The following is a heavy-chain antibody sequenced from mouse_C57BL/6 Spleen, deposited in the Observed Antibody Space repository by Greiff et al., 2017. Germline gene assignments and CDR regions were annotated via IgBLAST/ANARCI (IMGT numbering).Heavy chain of an antibody. J-gene: IGHJ4*01. Sequence: VQLQQSGPELVKPGASVKIPCKASGYTFTDYNMDWVKQSHGKSLEWIGDINPNNGGTIYNQKFKGKATLTVDKSSSTAYMELRSLTSEDTAFYYCARENTYYSNYVKLYYAMDYWGQGTSVTVSS. CDR2: INPNNGGT. CDR3: ARENTYYSNYVKLYYAMDY. V-gene: IGHV1-18*01. CDR1: GYTFTDYN. D-gene: IGHD2-5*01.